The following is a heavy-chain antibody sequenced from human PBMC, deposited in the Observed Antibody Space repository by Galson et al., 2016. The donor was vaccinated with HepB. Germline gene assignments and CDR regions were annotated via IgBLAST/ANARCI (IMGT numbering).Heavy chain of an antibody. D-gene: IGHD1-26*01. Sequence: SLRLSCAASGLTFSSYEMNWVRQAPGKGLEWVSYISSSSTYIYYADSVKGRFTISRDNAKNSLSMQMNSLRADDTAVYYCVFGATGAFDFWGQGTMVTVSS. J-gene: IGHJ3*01. CDR1: GLTFSSYE. CDR3: VFGATGAFDF. V-gene: IGHV3-21*05. CDR2: ISSSSTYI.